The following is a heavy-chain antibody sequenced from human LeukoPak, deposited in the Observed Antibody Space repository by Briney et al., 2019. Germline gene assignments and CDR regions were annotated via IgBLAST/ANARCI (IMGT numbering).Heavy chain of an antibody. CDR2: IYPGDSDT. CDR3: ARHLAPAEMFDP. CDR1: GFTFTTSW. V-gene: IGHV5-51*01. J-gene: IGHJ5*02. Sequence: GESLEISCQGSGFTFTTSWIGWVRQLPGKGLEWMGNIYPGDSDTRYSPSFQGQVTISADKSINTAYLQWTSLKASDTAMYYCARHLAPAEMFDPWGQGTLVTVSS.